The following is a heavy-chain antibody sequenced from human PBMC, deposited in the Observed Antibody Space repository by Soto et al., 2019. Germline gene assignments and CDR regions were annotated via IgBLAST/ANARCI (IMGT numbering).Heavy chain of an antibody. V-gene: IGHV1-69*06. J-gene: IGHJ5*02. CDR1: GGTFSSYA. CDR2: IIPIFGTA. CDR3: ARAGGITGKGGWFDP. D-gene: IGHD1-20*01. Sequence: QVQLVQSGAEVKKPGSSVKVSCKASGGTFSSYAISWVRQAPGQGLEWMGGIIPIFGTANYAQKFQGRVTITGDKATSTAYRELSSLRSEDTAVYYCARAGGITGKGGWFDPWGQGTLVTVSS.